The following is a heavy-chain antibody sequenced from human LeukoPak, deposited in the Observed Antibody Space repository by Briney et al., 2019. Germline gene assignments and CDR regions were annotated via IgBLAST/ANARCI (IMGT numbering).Heavy chain of an antibody. Sequence: PGGSLRLSCAASGFIFSNFPMTWVRQAPGKGLEWVAHIKSETNGGTADYAAAVEGRFTISRDDSKNTLYLQMNSLKIEDTAVYFCTTNPGTWGDFWGQGSLVTVSS. D-gene: IGHD7-27*01. V-gene: IGHV3-15*01. CDR2: IKSETNGGTA. CDR1: GFIFSNFP. J-gene: IGHJ4*02. CDR3: TTNPGTWGDF.